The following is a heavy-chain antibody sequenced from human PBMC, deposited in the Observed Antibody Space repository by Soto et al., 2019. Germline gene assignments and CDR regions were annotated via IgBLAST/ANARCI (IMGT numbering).Heavy chain of an antibody. J-gene: IGHJ4*02. CDR2: IDYSGST. Sequence: QLQLQESGPGPVKPSETLSLTCTVSGGSISSSSYYWGWIRQPPGKGLEWIGSIDYSGSTYYNPSLKSGVPISVDTSKKQCSLKRSSVTAADPAVYYCARRGVVVPAAPGQPVATGLVDYWGQRTLVTVSS. V-gene: IGHV4-39*01. CDR3: ARRGVVVPAAPGQPVATGLVDY. D-gene: IGHD2-2*01. CDR1: GGSISSSSYY.